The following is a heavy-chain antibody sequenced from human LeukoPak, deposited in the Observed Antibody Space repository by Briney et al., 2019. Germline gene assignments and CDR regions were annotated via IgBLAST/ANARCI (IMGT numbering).Heavy chain of an antibody. D-gene: IGHD2-2*01. V-gene: IGHV3-7*03. CDR3: ARVLRCSSTSCYYYFDY. Sequence: GGSLRLSCEGSAFIFSGHWMNWVRQTPGKGLEWVASIKEGGSERQYVDSVKGRFSISRDNTKGSLFLQLNSLRAEDTAVYYCARVLRCSSTSCYYYFDYWGQGTLVTVSS. J-gene: IGHJ4*02. CDR2: IKEGGSER. CDR1: AFIFSGHW.